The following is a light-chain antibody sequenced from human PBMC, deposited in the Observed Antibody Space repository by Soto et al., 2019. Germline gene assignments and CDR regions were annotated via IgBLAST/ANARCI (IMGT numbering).Light chain of an antibody. CDR1: SSDVGGYNY. CDR3: SSYTSSSTPLA. CDR2: EVS. V-gene: IGLV2-14*01. Sequence: QSALTQPPSASGSPGQSVTISCTGTSSDVGGYNYVSWYQQHPGKAPKLMIYEVSNRPSGVSNRFSGSKSGNTASLTISGLQAEDEADYYCSSYTSSSTPLAFGTGTKLTVL. J-gene: IGLJ1*01.